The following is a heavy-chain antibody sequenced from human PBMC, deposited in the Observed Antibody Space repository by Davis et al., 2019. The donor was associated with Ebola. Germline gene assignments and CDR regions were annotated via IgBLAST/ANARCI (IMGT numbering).Heavy chain of an antibody. J-gene: IGHJ4*02. CDR2: IYTSGST. Sequence: PSETLSLTCTVSGGSISSSSYYWSWIRQPAGKGLEWIGRIYTSGSTNYNPSLKSRVTMSVDTSKNQFSLKLSSVTAADTAVYYCARDGDTAMVWHLDYWGQGTLVTVSS. CDR1: GGSISSSSYY. D-gene: IGHD5-18*01. V-gene: IGHV4-61*02. CDR3: ARDGDTAMVWHLDY.